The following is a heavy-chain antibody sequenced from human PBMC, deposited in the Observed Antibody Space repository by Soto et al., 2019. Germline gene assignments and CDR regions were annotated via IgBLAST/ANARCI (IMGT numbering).Heavy chain of an antibody. D-gene: IGHD2-8*01. CDR3: ARYLYGPPYYYMDV. J-gene: IGHJ6*03. CDR2: ISNNGGTT. Sequence: GGSLRLSCAASGFTFGTYAMHWVRQAPGKGLEYVSAISNNGGTTYYGNSVKGRFTISRDNSKNTLYLQMGSLTVDDIGGYYCARYLYGPPYYYMDVWGKGTTVTVSS. V-gene: IGHV3-64*01. CDR1: GFTFGTYA.